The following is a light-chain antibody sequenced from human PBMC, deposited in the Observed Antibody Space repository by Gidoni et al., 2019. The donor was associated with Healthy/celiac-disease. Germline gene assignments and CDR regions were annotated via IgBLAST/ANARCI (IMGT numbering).Light chain of an antibody. CDR3: SSYTSSSTLWV. Sequence: QSALTQPASVSGSPGQSITISCTGTSSDVGGYNYVSWYQQHPGKAPNLMIYEVSTRPSGVSNRFSGSKSGNTASLTISGLQAEDEADYYCSSYTSSSTLWVFGGGTKLTVL. J-gene: IGLJ3*02. CDR2: EVS. CDR1: SSDVGGYNY. V-gene: IGLV2-14*01.